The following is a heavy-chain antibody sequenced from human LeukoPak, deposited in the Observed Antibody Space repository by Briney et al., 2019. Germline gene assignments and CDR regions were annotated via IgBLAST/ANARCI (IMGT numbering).Heavy chain of an antibody. Sequence: GATVKVSCKASGGTFSSYAISWVRQAPGQGLEWMGGIIPIFGTANYAQKFQGRVTITADKSTSTAYMELSSLRSEDTAVYYCARVSFSAVGYDSSGYYIFDYWGQGTLVTVSS. J-gene: IGHJ4*02. V-gene: IGHV1-69*06. D-gene: IGHD3-22*01. CDR1: GGTFSSYA. CDR3: ARVSFSAVGYDSSGYYIFDY. CDR2: IIPIFGTA.